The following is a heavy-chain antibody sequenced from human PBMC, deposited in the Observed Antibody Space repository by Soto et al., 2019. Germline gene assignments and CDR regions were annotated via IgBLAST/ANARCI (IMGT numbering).Heavy chain of an antibody. V-gene: IGHV5-51*01. J-gene: IGHJ6*02. D-gene: IGHD3-22*01. CDR3: ARRGYYDSSGYYSYYYGMDV. Sequence: PGESLKISCKGSGYSFTSYWIGWVRQMPGKGLEWMGIIYPGDSDTRYSPSFQGQVTISADKSISTAYLQWSSLKASDTAMYYCARRGYYDSSGYYSYYYGMDVWGQGTTVTVSS. CDR1: GYSFTSYW. CDR2: IYPGDSDT.